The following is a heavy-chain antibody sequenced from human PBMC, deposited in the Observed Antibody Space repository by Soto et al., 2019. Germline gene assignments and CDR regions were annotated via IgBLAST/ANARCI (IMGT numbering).Heavy chain of an antibody. V-gene: IGHV3-53*01. Sequence: ELQVVESGGGLIHPGGSLRLSCGASGFTVNSNYMSWVRQAPGKGLEWDSVIYSGGDIYYADSVKGRFTISRDDSKNTFYLQINSLRADDAAIYYCAKGNLEGLDFWGQGTLVSVSS. D-gene: IGHD1-1*01. CDR1: GFTVNSNY. CDR2: IYSGGDI. J-gene: IGHJ4*02. CDR3: AKGNLEGLDF.